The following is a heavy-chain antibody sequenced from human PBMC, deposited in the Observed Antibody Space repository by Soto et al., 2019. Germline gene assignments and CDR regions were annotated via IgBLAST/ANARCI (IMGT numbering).Heavy chain of an antibody. CDR3: ARVLSVDTAMVTGYYYYMDV. CDR2: IYYSGST. V-gene: IGHV4-59*01. D-gene: IGHD5-18*01. J-gene: IGHJ6*03. CDR1: GGSISSYY. Sequence: SETLSLTCTVSGGSISSYYWSWIRQPPGKGLEWIGYIYYSGSTNYNPSLKSRVTISVDTSKNQFSLKLSSVTAADTAVYYCARVLSVDTAMVTGYYYYMDVWGKGTTVTVSS.